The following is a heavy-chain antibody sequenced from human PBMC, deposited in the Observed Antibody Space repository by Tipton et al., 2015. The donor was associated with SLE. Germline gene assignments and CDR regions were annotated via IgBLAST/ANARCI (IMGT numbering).Heavy chain of an antibody. D-gene: IGHD4-23*01. J-gene: IGHJ3*02. CDR1: GFTFSSYS. Sequence: SLRLSCAASGFTFSSYSMNWVRQAPGKGLEWVSYISSSSSTIYYADSVKGRFTISRDNAKNSLYLQMNSLRAEDTAVYYCATSARIDYGGNSDDAFDIWGQGTMDTVSS. V-gene: IGHV3-48*04. CDR2: ISSSSSTI. CDR3: ATSARIDYGGNSDDAFDI.